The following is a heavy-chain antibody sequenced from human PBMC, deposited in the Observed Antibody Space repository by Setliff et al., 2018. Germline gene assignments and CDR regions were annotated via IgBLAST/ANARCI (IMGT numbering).Heavy chain of an antibody. J-gene: IGHJ6*03. CDR2: INPHSGGT. D-gene: IGHD3-10*01. CDR3: ARDRRDYIGSGSSEIDYYYYYYMDV. Sequence: ASVKVSCKASGYSFTDYYIHWVRQAPGQGLEWVGWINPHSGGTTFARKFQGRVTMTRDTSISTAHMELSSLRSDDTAVYYCARDRRDYIGSGSSEIDYYYYYYMDVWGKGTTVTVSS. CDR1: GYSFTDYY. V-gene: IGHV1-2*02.